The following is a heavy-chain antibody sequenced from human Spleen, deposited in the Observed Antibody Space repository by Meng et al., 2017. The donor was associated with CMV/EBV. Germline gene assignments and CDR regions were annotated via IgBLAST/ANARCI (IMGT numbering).Heavy chain of an antibody. Sequence: AASGFAFDDYSIHWVRQGPGKGLEWVSLTTWDGGSTYYADSVKGRFTISRDNSKNSLYLQMNSLRPEDTALYYCAKAMVRGAPLDYWGQGTLVTVSS. D-gene: IGHD3-10*01. CDR1: GFAFDDYS. V-gene: IGHV3-43*01. J-gene: IGHJ4*02. CDR2: TTWDGGST. CDR3: AKAMVRGAPLDY.